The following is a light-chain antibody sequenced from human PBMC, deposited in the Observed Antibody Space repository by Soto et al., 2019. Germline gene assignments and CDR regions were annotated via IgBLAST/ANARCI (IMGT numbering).Light chain of an antibody. CDR3: QQYNSYPWT. J-gene: IGKJ1*01. Sequence: DIQMTQSPSTLSASVGDRVTITCRASQSISSWLAWYQQKPGKAPKLLIYKASSLESGVPSRFSGSGSGTEFTLTISSLQPDDLATYYWQQYNSYPWTFGQGTKVEIK. CDR2: KAS. CDR1: QSISSW. V-gene: IGKV1-5*03.